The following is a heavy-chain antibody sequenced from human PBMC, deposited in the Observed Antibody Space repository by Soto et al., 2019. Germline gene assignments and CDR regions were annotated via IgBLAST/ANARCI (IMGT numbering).Heavy chain of an antibody. CDR2: IIPFSGTV. CDR1: GGSFSSYA. V-gene: IGHV1-69*01. D-gene: IGHD2-2*01. J-gene: IGHJ5*01. CDR3: ANSPHQLRQGGHWFDS. Sequence: QVQLVQSGAEVKKPGSSVKVSCKASGGSFSSYAFTWMRQAPGQGLEWMGGIIPFSGTVNYAHQFQDRLTMTADESTSTAYMERSTLRLEDTAVYDCANSPHQLRQGGHWFDSWGQGTLVTFSS.